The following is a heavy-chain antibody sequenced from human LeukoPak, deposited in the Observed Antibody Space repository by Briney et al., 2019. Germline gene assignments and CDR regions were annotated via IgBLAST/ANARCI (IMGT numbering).Heavy chain of an antibody. D-gene: IGHD3-22*01. Sequence: GGSLRLSCAASGFTFSSYAMNWVRQAPGKGLEWVSGISGSGGGTYYADSVKGRFTISRDKTKNTLYLQMNSLRAEDTAVYYCAKSSYYDASGYCREYYFDYWGQGTLVTVSS. V-gene: IGHV3-23*01. CDR1: GFTFSSYA. CDR2: ISGSGGGT. CDR3: AKSSYYDASGYCREYYFDY. J-gene: IGHJ4*02.